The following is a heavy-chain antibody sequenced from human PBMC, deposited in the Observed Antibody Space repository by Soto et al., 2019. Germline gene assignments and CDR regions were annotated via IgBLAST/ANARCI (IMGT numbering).Heavy chain of an antibody. CDR1: GGSISSSSYF. V-gene: IGHV4-39*01. CDR2: IYYSGST. CDR3: ARHDWNGVDY. J-gene: IGHJ4*02. D-gene: IGHD1-1*01. Sequence: QLQLQESGPGLVKPSETLSLTCTVSGGSISSSSYFWGWIRQPPGKGLEWIGSIYYSGSTYYNPSLNSRVTLSVDKSKNQFSLKLSSVTAADTAVYYCARHDWNGVDYWGQGTLVTVSS.